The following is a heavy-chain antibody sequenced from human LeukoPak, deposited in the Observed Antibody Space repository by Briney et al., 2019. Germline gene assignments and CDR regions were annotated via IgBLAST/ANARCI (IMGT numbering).Heavy chain of an antibody. CDR2: INWNGGST. D-gene: IGHD3-22*01. CDR1: GFTFDDYG. CDR3: ARAAESTYYYDSSGYTAPPYFDY. J-gene: IGHJ4*02. V-gene: IGHV3-20*04. Sequence: GGSLRLSCAASGFTFDDYGISWVRQAPGKGLEWVSGINWNGGSTGYADSVKGRFTISRDNAKNSLYLQMNSLRAEDPALYYCARAAESTYYYDSSGYTAPPYFDYWGQGTLVTVSS.